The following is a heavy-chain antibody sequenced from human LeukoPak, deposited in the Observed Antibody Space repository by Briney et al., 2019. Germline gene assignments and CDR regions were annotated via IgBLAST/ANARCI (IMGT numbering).Heavy chain of an antibody. V-gene: IGHV4-34*01. Sequence: PSETLSLTCAVYGGSFSGYYWSWIRQPPGKGLEWIGEINHSGSTNYNPSLKSRVTISVDTSKNQFSLKLSSVTAADTAVYYCARGDWGSVAALDIWGQGTMVTVSS. J-gene: IGHJ3*02. CDR3: ARGDWGSVAALDI. CDR2: INHSGST. CDR1: GGSFSGYY. D-gene: IGHD7-27*01.